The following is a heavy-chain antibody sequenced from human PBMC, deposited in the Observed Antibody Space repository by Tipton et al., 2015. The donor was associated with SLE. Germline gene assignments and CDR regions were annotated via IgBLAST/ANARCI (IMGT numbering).Heavy chain of an antibody. CDR1: GGSITSDY. Sequence: TLSLTCVVSGGSITSDYWSWIRQPAGQGLEWIGRFYTSGSGIPNYNPSLKSRVTMSVDTAKKHFSLKLTSVTAADTAVYYCARIRPGHGDPFDFWGQGTLVTVSS. CDR2: FYTSGSGIP. D-gene: IGHD4-17*01. CDR3: ARIRPGHGDPFDF. V-gene: IGHV4-4*07. J-gene: IGHJ4*02.